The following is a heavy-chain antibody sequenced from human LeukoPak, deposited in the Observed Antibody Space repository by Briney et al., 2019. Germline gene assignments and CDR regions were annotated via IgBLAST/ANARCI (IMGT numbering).Heavy chain of an antibody. Sequence: GGSLRLSCAASGFTVSSNYMSWVRQAPGKGLEWVSVIYSGGSTYYADSVKGRFTISRDNSKNTLYLQMNSLRAEDTAVYYCAGDNGGWGGGAFDIWGQGTMVTVSP. CDR3: AGDNGGWGGGAFDI. CDR2: IYSGGST. D-gene: IGHD3-16*01. J-gene: IGHJ3*02. CDR1: GFTVSSNY. V-gene: IGHV3-53*01.